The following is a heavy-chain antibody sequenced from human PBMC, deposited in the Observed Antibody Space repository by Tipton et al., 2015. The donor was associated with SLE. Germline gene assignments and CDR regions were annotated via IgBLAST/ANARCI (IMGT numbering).Heavy chain of an antibody. Sequence: SLRLSCAASGFTFSSYAMHWVRQAPGKGLEWVAVISYDGSNKYYADSVKGRFTISRDNSKNTLYLQMNSQRPEDTAVYYCAISPYSSPEYWGQGTLVTVSS. CDR3: AISPYSSPEY. CDR1: GFTFSSYA. CDR2: ISYDGSNK. V-gene: IGHV3-30*04. J-gene: IGHJ4*02. D-gene: IGHD6-13*01.